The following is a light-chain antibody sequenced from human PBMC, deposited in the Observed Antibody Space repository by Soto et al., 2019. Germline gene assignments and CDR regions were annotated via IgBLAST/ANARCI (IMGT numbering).Light chain of an antibody. CDR1: QSVSNN. CDR3: QQYNDWWT. V-gene: IGKV3-15*01. CDR2: GAS. J-gene: IGKJ1*01. Sequence: EIVMTQSPATLSVSPGERATLSCRASQSVSNNLAWYHQKPGQAPRLLIYGASTRATRIPARFCCSGSGTELTLPIRSLQSEDFAVYYCQQYNDWWTFGQGTKVEIK.